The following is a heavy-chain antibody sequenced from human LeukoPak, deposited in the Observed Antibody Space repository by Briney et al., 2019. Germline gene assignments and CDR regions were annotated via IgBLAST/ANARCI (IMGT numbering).Heavy chain of an antibody. J-gene: IGHJ4*01. CDR2: ITSSGDVT. Sequence: PGESLRLSCVASGFTFNRYAMSWVRQRQGQGPEWVSMITSSGDVTDYAESVKGRFTISRENARNTLYLHLANPKGADSALYYCAKDPRAMGLYFFDDWGQGTLVTVSS. D-gene: IGHD3-16*01. CDR1: GFTFNRYA. V-gene: IGHV3-23*01. CDR3: AKDPRAMGLYFFDD.